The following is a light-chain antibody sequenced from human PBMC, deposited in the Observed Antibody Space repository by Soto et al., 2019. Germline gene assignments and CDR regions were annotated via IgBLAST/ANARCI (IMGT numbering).Light chain of an antibody. CDR2: DVS. CDR3: QQYGSSRWT. Sequence: EIVLTQSPATLSLSPGERATLSCRASQSVSTYIAWYQQKPGQAPRRLIYDVSSRATGIPDRFSGSGSGTDFTLTISRLEPEDFAVYYCQQYGSSRWTFGQGTKVDIK. J-gene: IGKJ1*01. CDR1: QSVSTY. V-gene: IGKV3-20*01.